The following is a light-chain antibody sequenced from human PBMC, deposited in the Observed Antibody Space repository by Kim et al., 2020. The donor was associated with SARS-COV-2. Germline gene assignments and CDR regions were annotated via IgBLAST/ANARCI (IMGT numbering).Light chain of an antibody. J-gene: IGLJ2*01. V-gene: IGLV3-19*01. CDR3: NSRDSSGNHVV. Sequence: LGPPVGITCQGRSLRSYDASWYQKKPEQAPLLVIYGKNNRPSGIPDRFSGSSSGNTASLNITGAQAEDEADYYCNSRDSSGNHVVFGGGTQLTVL. CDR2: GKN. CDR1: SLRSYD.